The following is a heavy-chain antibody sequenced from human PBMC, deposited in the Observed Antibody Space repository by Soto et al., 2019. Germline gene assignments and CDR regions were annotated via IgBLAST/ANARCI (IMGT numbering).Heavy chain of an antibody. V-gene: IGHV3-30*03. D-gene: IGHD5-18*01. CDR2: ISYDGSNK. CDR3: ARSRGYNYGYVDY. CDR1: GFTFSSYS. Sequence: GGSLRLSCAASGFTFSSYSMNWVRQAPGKGLEWVAVISYDGSNKYYADSVKGRFTISRDNSKNILYLQMNSLRAEDTALFFCARSRGYNYGYVDYWGRGTLVTVSS. J-gene: IGHJ4*02.